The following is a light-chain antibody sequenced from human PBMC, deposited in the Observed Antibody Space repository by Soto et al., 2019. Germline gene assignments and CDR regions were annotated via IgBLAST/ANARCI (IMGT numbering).Light chain of an antibody. V-gene: IGLV1-44*01. J-gene: IGLJ1*01. Sequence: QSVLTQPPSASGTPGQRVTISCSGSSSNIGSNTVNWFQHLPGTAPKLLVYSNNQRPSGVRDRFSGSKSGTSASLAVSGLQSEDEADYYCAVWDDSLSAYVFGTGTKVTVL. CDR3: AVWDDSLSAYV. CDR1: SSNIGSNT. CDR2: SNN.